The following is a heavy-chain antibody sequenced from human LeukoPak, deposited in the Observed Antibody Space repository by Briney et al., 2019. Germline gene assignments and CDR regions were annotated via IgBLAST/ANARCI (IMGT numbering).Heavy chain of an antibody. D-gene: IGHD1-26*01. V-gene: IGHV1-2*02. CDR3: ARAEGTQATGAFDI. CDR1: GYTFTGYY. Sequence: ASVKVSCKASGYTFTGYYMHWVRQAPGQGLEWMGWINPNSGGTNYAQKFQGRVTMTRDTSISTAYMELSRLRSDDTAVYYCARAEGTQATGAFDIWGQGTMVTVSS. CDR2: INPNSGGT. J-gene: IGHJ3*02.